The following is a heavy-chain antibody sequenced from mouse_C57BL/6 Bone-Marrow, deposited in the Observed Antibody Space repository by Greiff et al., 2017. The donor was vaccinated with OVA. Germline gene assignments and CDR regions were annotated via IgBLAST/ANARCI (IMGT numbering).Heavy chain of an antibody. J-gene: IGHJ4*01. V-gene: IGHV5-4*01. Sequence: DVKLVESGGGLVKPGGSLKLSCAASGFTFSSYAMSWVRQTPEKRLEWVATISDGGSYTYYPDNVKGRFTISRDNAKNNLYLQMSHLKSEDTAMYYCARDDRTIGGYAMDYWGQGTSVTVSS. CDR2: ISDGGSYT. D-gene: IGHD1-1*02. CDR1: GFTFSSYA. CDR3: ARDDRTIGGYAMDY.